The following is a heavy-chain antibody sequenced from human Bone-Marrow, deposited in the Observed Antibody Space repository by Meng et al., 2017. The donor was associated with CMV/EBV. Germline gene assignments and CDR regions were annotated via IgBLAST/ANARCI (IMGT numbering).Heavy chain of an antibody. CDR3: AKAPGGVYYDFWSGYFDY. V-gene: IGHV3-23*01. CDR1: GFTFSSYA. Sequence: GESLKISCAASGFTFSSYAMSWVRQAPGKGLEWVSAISGSGGSTYYADSVKGRFTISRDNSKNTLYLQMNSLRAEDTAVYYCAKAPGGVYYDFWSGYFDYWGQGTLVTVSS. CDR2: ISGSGGST. J-gene: IGHJ4*02. D-gene: IGHD3-3*01.